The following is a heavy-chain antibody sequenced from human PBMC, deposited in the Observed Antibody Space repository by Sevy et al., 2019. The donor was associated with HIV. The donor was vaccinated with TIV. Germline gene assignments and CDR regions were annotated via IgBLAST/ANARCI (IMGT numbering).Heavy chain of an antibody. J-gene: IGHJ4*02. D-gene: IGHD5-18*01. CDR3: ARDPRGYSYGYYFDY. CDR1: GFTFSSYA. Sequence: GGSLRLSCAASGFTFSSYAMHWVRQAPGKGLEWVAVISYDGSNKYYADSVKGRFTISRDNSKNTLYLQMNSLRAEDTAVYYCARDPRGYSYGYYFDYWGQGTLVTASS. V-gene: IGHV3-30-3*01. CDR2: ISYDGSNK.